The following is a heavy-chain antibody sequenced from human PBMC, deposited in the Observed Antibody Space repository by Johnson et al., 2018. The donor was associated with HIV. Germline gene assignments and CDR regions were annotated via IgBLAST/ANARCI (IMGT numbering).Heavy chain of an antibody. Sequence: QVQLVESGGGLVQPGRSLRLSCTASGFTFGDYAMHWVRQAPAKGLEWVAVISYDGSNKYYADSVKGRFTISRDNSKNTLYLQMNSLRAEDTAVYYCAKNGARGDAFDIWGQGTMVSVSS. D-gene: IGHD2-8*01. CDR3: AKNGARGDAFDI. CDR1: GFTFGDYA. CDR2: ISYDGSNK. V-gene: IGHV3-30-3*02. J-gene: IGHJ3*02.